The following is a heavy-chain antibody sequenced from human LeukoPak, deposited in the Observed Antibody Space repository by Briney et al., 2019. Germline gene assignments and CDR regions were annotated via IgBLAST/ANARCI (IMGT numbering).Heavy chain of an antibody. D-gene: IGHD6-13*01. J-gene: IGHJ4*02. Sequence: SETLSLTCTVSGGSISSSSYYWGWIPQPPGKGLEWIGSSYYSESTYYNPSLKSPVTISVDKSKNQFSLKLSSVTAADTAVYYCARVRYSSSWYFRHFLHFDFWGQGTLVTVSS. CDR2: SYYSEST. CDR1: GGSISSSSYY. V-gene: IGHV4-39*07. CDR3: ARVRYSSSWYFRHFLHFDF.